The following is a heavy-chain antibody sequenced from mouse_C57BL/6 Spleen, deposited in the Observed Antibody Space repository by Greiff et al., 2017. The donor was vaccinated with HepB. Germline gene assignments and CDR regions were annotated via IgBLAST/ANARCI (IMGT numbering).Heavy chain of an antibody. CDR3: ARGIYYDYDKDFDY. Sequence: VQLQQSGAELVRPGTSVKVSCKASGYAFTNYLIEWVKQRPGQGLEWIGVINPGSGGTNYNEKFKGKATLTADKSSSTAYMQLSSLTSEDSAVYFCARGIYYDYDKDFDYWGQGTTLTVSS. CDR2: INPGSGGT. J-gene: IGHJ2*01. V-gene: IGHV1-54*01. CDR1: GYAFTNYL. D-gene: IGHD2-4*01.